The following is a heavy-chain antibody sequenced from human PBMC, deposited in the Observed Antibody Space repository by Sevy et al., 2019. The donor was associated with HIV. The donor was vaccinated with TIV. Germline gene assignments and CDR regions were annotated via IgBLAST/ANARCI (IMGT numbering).Heavy chain of an antibody. CDR3: AKKWIGDMATITN. V-gene: IGHV3-30*18. CDR2: ISYDGSNK. J-gene: IGHJ4*02. D-gene: IGHD5-12*01. CDR1: GFTFSSYG. Sequence: GGSLRLSCAASGFTFSSYGMHWVRQAPGKGLEWVEVISYDGSNKYYADSVKGRFTTSRDNSKNTLYLQMNSLRAEETAVYYCAKKWIGDMATITNWGQGTLVTVSS.